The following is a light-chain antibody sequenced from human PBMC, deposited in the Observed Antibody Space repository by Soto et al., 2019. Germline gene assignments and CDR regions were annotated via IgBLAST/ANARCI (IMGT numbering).Light chain of an antibody. CDR1: QGISSY. J-gene: IGKJ3*01. CDR3: QQLNSSPFT. Sequence: IQLTQSPSSLSASVGDRVTITCRASQGISSYLAWYQQKPGKAPKLLIYAASTLQSGVPSRFSGSGSGTDFTLTTSSLQPEDFATYYCQQLNSSPFTFGPGTKVDIK. V-gene: IGKV1-9*01. CDR2: AAS.